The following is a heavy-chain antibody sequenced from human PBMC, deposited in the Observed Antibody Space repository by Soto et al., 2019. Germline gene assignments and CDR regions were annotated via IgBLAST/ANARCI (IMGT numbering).Heavy chain of an antibody. CDR2: ISYDGSNK. D-gene: IGHD2-2*02. CDR3: ARGGSIVVVPAAIAVADY. CDR1: GFTFSSYA. Sequence: GGSLRLSCAASGFTFSSYAMHWVRQAPGKGLEWVAVISYDGSNKYYADSVKGRFTISRDNSKNTLYLQMNSLRAEDTAVYYCARGGSIVVVPAAIAVADYWGQGTLVTVSS. J-gene: IGHJ4*02. V-gene: IGHV3-30-3*01.